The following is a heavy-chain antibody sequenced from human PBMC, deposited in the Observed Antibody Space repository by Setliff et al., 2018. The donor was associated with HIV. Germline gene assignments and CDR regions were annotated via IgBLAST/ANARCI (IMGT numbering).Heavy chain of an antibody. V-gene: IGHV4-4*07. CDR2: FFPGGST. J-gene: IGHJ6*03. CDR3: ASGVRGTQVLATIGGEDYFYYYMDI. D-gene: IGHD5-12*01. Sequence: KPSETLSLTCTVSGGSTSSYYWNWLRQPAGKGLEWIGRFFPGGSTNYNPSLNSRVSMSVDTSNNQFSLKLTSMTAADTAVYYCASGVRGTQVLATIGGEDYFYYYMDIWGKGTTVTVSS. CDR1: GGSTSSYY.